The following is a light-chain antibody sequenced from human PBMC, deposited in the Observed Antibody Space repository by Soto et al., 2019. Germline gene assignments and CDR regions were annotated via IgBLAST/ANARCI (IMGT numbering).Light chain of an antibody. CDR1: QSVSYSF. CDR2: GAS. Sequence: EIVLTQSPGTLSLSPGEGATLSCRASQSVSYSFLAWYQQKPGQAPRLLIYGASSRATGIPDRFSSSGSGTDFTLTISRLEPEDFEVYYCQQYGSSPRTFGQGTKLEIK. CDR3: QQYGSSPRT. V-gene: IGKV3-20*01. J-gene: IGKJ2*01.